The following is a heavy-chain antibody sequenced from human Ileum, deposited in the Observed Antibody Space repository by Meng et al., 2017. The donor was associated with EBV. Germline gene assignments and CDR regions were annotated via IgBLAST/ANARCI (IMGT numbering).Heavy chain of an antibody. CDR2: IKRGGNT. CDR1: GLTVRSTH. Sequence: VHRVGSGGDLIQPGGSLRVSCAASGLTVRSTHMSWVRQAPGKGLEWVSLIKRGGNTYYADSVRGRFAISRDNSKNTLYLQMNSLSAEDTAVYYCAGGNWNQGFFDYWGQGTLVTVSS. V-gene: IGHV3-53*01. CDR3: AGGNWNQGFFDY. J-gene: IGHJ4*02. D-gene: IGHD1-1*01.